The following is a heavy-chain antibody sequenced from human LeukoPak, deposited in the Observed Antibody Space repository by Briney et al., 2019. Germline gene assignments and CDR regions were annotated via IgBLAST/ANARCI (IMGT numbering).Heavy chain of an antibody. CDR3: ARGPRLRFLEWSNWFDP. J-gene: IGHJ5*02. Sequence: PSETLSLTCTVSGGSISSSSYYWGWIRQPPGKGLEWIGSIYYSGSTYYNPSLKSRVTISVDTSKNQFSLKLSSVTAADTAVYYCARGPRLRFLEWSNWFDPWGQGTLVTVSS. CDR1: GGSISSSSYY. CDR2: IYYSGST. V-gene: IGHV4-39*07. D-gene: IGHD3-3*01.